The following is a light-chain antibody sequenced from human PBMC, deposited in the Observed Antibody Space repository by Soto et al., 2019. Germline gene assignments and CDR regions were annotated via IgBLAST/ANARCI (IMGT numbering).Light chain of an antibody. J-gene: IGKJ3*01. V-gene: IGKV3-20*01. CDR1: ETLSSGS. Sequence: EIVLTQSPGTLSLSPGQRATFSCRASETLSSGSLAWYQQKPGQAPRLLISNASRRATGTPDRFSGSGSGTDFTLPISRLEPEDFAVYFCQQYGRSPVTFGPGTKVDIK. CDR3: QQYGRSPVT. CDR2: NAS.